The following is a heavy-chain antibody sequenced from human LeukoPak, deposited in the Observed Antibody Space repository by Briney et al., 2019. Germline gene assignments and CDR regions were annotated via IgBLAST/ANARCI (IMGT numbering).Heavy chain of an antibody. CDR3: ARVYTAVDS. Sequence: GGSLRLSCAASGFTSSDHYMDWVRQAPGKGLEWVGRTRNKANSYTTAYAASVRGRFTISRDDSQNSLYLQMNSLRTEDTAVYYCARVYTAVDSWGQGTLVTVSS. J-gene: IGHJ4*02. V-gene: IGHV3-72*01. CDR1: GFTSSDHY. CDR2: TRNKANSYTT. D-gene: IGHD1-14*01.